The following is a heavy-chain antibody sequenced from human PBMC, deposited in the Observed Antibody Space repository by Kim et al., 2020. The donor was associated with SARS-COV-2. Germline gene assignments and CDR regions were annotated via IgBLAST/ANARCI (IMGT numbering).Heavy chain of an antibody. V-gene: IGHV3-7*01. D-gene: IGHD2-21*02. J-gene: IGHJ4*02. CDR3: ARGDCYSGDY. Sequence: SEKCLCHSRRGRFTIARYNAKNSLYLQMNSLKGDDTAVYYCARGDCYSGDYWGQGTLVTVSS. CDR2: SEK.